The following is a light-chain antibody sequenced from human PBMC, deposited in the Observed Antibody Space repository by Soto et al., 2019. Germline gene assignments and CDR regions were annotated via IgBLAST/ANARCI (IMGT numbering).Light chain of an antibody. CDR3: QQFHNWPRT. V-gene: IGKV1-16*01. CDR1: QAISDG. CDR2: RAS. J-gene: IGKJ4*01. Sequence: DIQMTQSPSSVSASVGVSVTITCRARQAISDGLAWFQQKPGKAPKSLIYRASTLQGGVPSRFSGSRSGTDFTLTISSLQPEDFATYYCQQFHNWPRTCRGGTKVEIK.